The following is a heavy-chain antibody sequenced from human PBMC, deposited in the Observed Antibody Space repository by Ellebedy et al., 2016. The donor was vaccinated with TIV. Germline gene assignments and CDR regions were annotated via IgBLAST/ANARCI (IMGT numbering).Heavy chain of an antibody. CDR3: ARGGVDRPHALDI. Sequence: MPSETLSLTCTVSGGSISTGDYYWSWIRQPPGKGLEWIGYIYYSGSTFYNPSLKSRLTISLDTSKNHLPLKLSSVTAADTAMYYCARGGVDRPHALDIWGQGTVVTVSS. CDR1: GGSISTGDYY. J-gene: IGHJ3*02. V-gene: IGHV4-30-4*01. D-gene: IGHD3-10*01. CDR2: IYYSGST.